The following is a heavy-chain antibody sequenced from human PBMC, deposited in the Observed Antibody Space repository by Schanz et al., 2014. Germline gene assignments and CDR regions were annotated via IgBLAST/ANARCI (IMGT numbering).Heavy chain of an antibody. CDR3: ARDYVATTDYDYFFYYLDV. J-gene: IGHJ6*03. CDR2: ISAQTGDT. CDR1: GYTFTAYG. Sequence: VQSVHSGTEVQKLGASVKVSCQTSGYTFTAYGINWVRQAPGQGLEWIGWISAQTGDTRYAQKMQGRVTMTRDVSSTTAFLELRSLRYDDTAVYYCARDYVATTDYDYFFYYLDVWATGITVIVPS. V-gene: IGHV1-18*01. D-gene: IGHD1-1*01.